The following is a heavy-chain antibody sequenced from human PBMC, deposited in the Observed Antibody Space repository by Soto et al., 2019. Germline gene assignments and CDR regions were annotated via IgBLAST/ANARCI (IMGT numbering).Heavy chain of an antibody. CDR3: VSWVSAHFDF. D-gene: IGHD2-8*01. CDR1: GFTFSDYY. V-gene: IGHV3-11*03. Sequence: LRLSCAASGFTFSDYYMSWIRQAPGKGLEWVSYISSSSSYTYYADSVKGRFIISRDNAKNSLYLQMNSVRAEDTAIYYCVSWVSAHFDFWRPGPLVTVSS. CDR2: ISSSSSYT. J-gene: IGHJ4*02.